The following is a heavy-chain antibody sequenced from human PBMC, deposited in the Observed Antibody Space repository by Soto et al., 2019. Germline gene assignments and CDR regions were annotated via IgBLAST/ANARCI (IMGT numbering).Heavy chain of an antibody. CDR3: ARAGSNCNDFDY. Sequence: EVQVMESGGGLVQPGGSLRLSCAASGFTFSNFWMTWVRQAPGKGLEWVANINKDGTEKNYVDAVKGRFTISTDNANNSLYLQVNTLRVEDTAVYYCARAGSNCNDFDYWGQGTLVTVSS. J-gene: IGHJ4*02. D-gene: IGHD1-20*01. CDR2: INKDGTEK. V-gene: IGHV3-7*03. CDR1: GFTFSNFW.